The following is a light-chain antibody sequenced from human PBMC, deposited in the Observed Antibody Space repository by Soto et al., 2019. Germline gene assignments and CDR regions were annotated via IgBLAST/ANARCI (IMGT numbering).Light chain of an antibody. J-gene: IGKJ1*01. CDR2: GAS. CDR1: QSVSNN. CDR3: QQYNNWPMT. V-gene: IGKV3-15*01. Sequence: EIVMTQSPATLSVSPGEGATLSCRASQSVSNNLAWYQQKPGQAPRLLIFGASTRATGVPARFSGSGSGTEFSVTISSLQSEDFAVYYCQQYNNWPMTFGQGTKVDSK.